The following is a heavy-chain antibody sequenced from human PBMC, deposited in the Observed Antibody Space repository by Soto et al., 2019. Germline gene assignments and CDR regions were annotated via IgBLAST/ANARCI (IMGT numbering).Heavy chain of an antibody. CDR2: IRRKAYGGTT. CDR3: TREDSSRWPRYYYYYGMDV. D-gene: IGHD6-19*01. V-gene: IGHV3-49*04. Sequence: PGVTLRLSGTASGFSLGDYALRWGRQAPGKGLQCAGFIRRKAYGGTTEYAASGRGRFTISRDDSKSIAYLQMNSLKAEETAVYYCTREDSSRWPRYYYYYGMDVWGQGTTVTVSS. CDR1: GFSLGDYA. J-gene: IGHJ6*02.